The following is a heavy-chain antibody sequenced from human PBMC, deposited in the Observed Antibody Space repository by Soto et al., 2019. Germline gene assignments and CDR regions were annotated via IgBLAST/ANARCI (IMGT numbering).Heavy chain of an antibody. J-gene: IGHJ4*02. CDR2: INAGNGNT. D-gene: IGHD6-19*01. V-gene: IGHV1-3*01. CDR1: GYTFTSYA. CDR3: ARDPPPIAVAGTGYFDY. Sequence: ASVKVSCKASGYTFTSYAMHWVRQAPGQRLEWMGWINAGNGNTKYSQKFQGRVTITRDTSASTAYMELSSLRSEDTAVYYCARDPPPIAVAGTGYFDYWGQGTLVTVSS.